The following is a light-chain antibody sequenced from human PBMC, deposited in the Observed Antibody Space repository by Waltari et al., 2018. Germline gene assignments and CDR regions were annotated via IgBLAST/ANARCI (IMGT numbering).Light chain of an antibody. CDR2: YDN. V-gene: IGLV1-36*01. CDR1: RSNIGNNA. CDR3: AAWDDSLSAWL. Sequence: QSVLTQPPSVSEAPRQRVTISCSGSRSNIGNNAVNWYQKVPGKAPKLLVYYDNHAPSGVSDRFSGCKYGTSASLAISGLQSEDEADYYCAAWDDSLSAWLFGGGTKLTVL. J-gene: IGLJ3*02.